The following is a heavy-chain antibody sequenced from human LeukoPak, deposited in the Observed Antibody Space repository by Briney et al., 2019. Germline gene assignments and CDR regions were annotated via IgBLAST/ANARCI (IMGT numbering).Heavy chain of an antibody. D-gene: IGHD3-10*01. Sequence: PGGSLRLSCAASGFTFSSYSMNWVRQAPGKGLEWVSSISSSSSYIYYADSVKGRFTISRDNAKNSLYLQMNSLRAEDTAVYYCAREILALWFGELLDPYYYYYGMDVWGQGTTVTVSS. V-gene: IGHV3-21*01. J-gene: IGHJ6*02. CDR2: ISSSSSYI. CDR3: AREILALWFGELLDPYYYYYGMDV. CDR1: GFTFSSYS.